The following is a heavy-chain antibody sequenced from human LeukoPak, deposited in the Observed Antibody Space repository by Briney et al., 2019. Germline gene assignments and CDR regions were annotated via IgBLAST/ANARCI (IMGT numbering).Heavy chain of an antibody. J-gene: IGHJ4*02. CDR1: GFTVSSNH. Sequence: PGGSLRLSCAAFGFTVSSNHMNWVRQVPGKGLEWVSVIYSGGNTYYADSVKGRFTISRDNSKNTLYLQMNSLRAEDTAVYYCARDRRLERHPFDYWGQGTLVTVSS. V-gene: IGHV3-53*01. CDR2: IYSGGNT. CDR3: ARDRRLERHPFDY. D-gene: IGHD1-1*01.